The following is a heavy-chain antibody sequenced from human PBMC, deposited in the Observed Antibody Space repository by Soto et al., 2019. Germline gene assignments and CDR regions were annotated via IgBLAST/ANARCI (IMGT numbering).Heavy chain of an antibody. CDR1: GGTFSSYA. V-gene: IGHV1-69*05. D-gene: IGHD3-9*01. CDR2: IIPIFGST. J-gene: IGHJ4*02. CDR3: AREDDIFYYFDY. Sequence: GASVKVSCKASGGTFSSYAISWVRQAPGQGLEWMGGIIPIFGSTSYTQKFQGRVTMTKDTSTSTVYTELSSLRSEDTAVYYCAREDDIFYYFDYWGQGTLVTVSS.